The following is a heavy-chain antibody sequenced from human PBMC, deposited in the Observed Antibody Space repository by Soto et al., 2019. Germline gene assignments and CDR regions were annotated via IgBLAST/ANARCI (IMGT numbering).Heavy chain of an antibody. CDR2: INPNSGGT. CDR1: GYTFTGYC. Sequence: GASVKVSCKASGYTFTGYCMHWVRQAPGQGLEWMGWINPNSGGTNYAQKFQGWVNMTRDTSISTAYMELSRLRSDDTAVYYCARGAGYCGGDCYFEGYGMDVWGQGTTVTVSS. D-gene: IGHD2-21*02. J-gene: IGHJ6*02. V-gene: IGHV1-2*04. CDR3: ARGAGYCGGDCYFEGYGMDV.